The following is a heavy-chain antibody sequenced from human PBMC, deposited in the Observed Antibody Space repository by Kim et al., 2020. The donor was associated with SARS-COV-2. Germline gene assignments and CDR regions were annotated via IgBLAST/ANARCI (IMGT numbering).Heavy chain of an antibody. J-gene: IGHJ4*02. Sequence: SPALTSRVTIAVDTSKNQFSLKLSSVTAADTAVYYCAGALGRREYYFDYWGQGTLVTVSS. D-gene: IGHD3-10*01. V-gene: IGHV4-31*02. CDR3: AGALGRREYYFDY.